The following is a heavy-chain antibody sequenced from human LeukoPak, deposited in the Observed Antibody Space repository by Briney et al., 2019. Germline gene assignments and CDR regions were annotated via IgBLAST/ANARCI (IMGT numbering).Heavy chain of an antibody. D-gene: IGHD3-22*01. CDR2: IYYSGST. CDR3: ARGKTYYDISKDAFDI. Sequence: SETLSLTCTVSSGSISSYYWSWIRQPPGKGLEWIGYIYYSGSTNHNPSLKSRVTISVDTSKNQFSLKLSSVTAADTAVYYCARGKTYYDISKDAFDIWGQGTMVTVPS. CDR1: SGSISSYY. V-gene: IGHV4-59*01. J-gene: IGHJ3*02.